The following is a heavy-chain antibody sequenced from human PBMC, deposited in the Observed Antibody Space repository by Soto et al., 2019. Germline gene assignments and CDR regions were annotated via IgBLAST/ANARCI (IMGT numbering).Heavy chain of an antibody. D-gene: IGHD4-17*01. CDR2: IYYSGST. Sequence: QVQLQESGPGLVKPSDTLSHTCAVSGYSSSSSNWWGWIRQPPGKGLDWIGYIYYSGSTYYNPSLRSRGTMTVDTSKNQFSLTLSSVTAVDTAVYYCARKNGVLDAFDIWGQGTMVTVSS. CDR1: GYSSSSSNW. J-gene: IGHJ3*02. CDR3: ARKNGVLDAFDI. V-gene: IGHV4-28*01.